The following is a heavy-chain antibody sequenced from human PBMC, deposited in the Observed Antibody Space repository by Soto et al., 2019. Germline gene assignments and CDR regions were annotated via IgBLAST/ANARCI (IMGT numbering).Heavy chain of an antibody. CDR1: GFTFSSYG. J-gene: IGHJ4*02. CDR3: AKDAGGYSYGSLDY. D-gene: IGHD5-18*01. V-gene: IGHV3-30*18. Sequence: QVQLVESGGGVVQPGRSLRLSCAASGFTFSSYGMHWVRQAPGKGLEWVAVISYDGSNKYYADSVKGRFTISRDNSKKTLYLQMNSLRAEDTAVYYCAKDAGGYSYGSLDYWGQGTLVTVSS. CDR2: ISYDGSNK.